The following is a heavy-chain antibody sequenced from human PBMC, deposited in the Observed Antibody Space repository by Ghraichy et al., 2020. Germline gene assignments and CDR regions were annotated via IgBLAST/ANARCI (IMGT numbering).Heavy chain of an antibody. CDR2: ISFDGCVK. D-gene: IGHD3-9*01. CDR1: EFTFSTYA. Sequence: GGSLRLSCVASEFTFSTYAMHWVRQAPGKALEWVSVISFDGCVKNYADFVKGRFTISRDNAQNTLDLQMNSLRAEDMAVYYCVRQRFYDVLTGYCDVFDIWGQGTRVNV. J-gene: IGHJ3*02. V-gene: IGHV3-30*04. CDR3: VRQRFYDVLTGYCDVFDI.